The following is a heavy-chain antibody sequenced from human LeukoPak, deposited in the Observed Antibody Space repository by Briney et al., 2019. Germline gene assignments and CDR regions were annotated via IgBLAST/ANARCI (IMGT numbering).Heavy chain of an antibody. J-gene: IGHJ4*02. CDR1: GGTFSSYA. Sequence: GASVKVSCKASGGTFSSYAISWVRQAPGQGLERMGRIIPIFGTANYAQKFQGRVTITTDESTSTAYMELSSLRSEDTAVYYCARGYRTYYDILTGYETLDYWGQGTLVTVSS. D-gene: IGHD3-9*01. CDR3: ARGYRTYYDILTGYETLDY. V-gene: IGHV1-69*05. CDR2: IIPIFGTA.